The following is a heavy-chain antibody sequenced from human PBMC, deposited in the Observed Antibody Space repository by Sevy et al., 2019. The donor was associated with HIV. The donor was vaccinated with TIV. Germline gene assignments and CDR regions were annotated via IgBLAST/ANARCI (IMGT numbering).Heavy chain of an antibody. CDR2: IKSKTDGGTT. CDR1: GFTFSNAW. J-gene: IGHJ4*02. CDR3: TTDRFTIFGVVIIGYFDY. D-gene: IGHD3-3*01. V-gene: IGHV3-15*01. Sequence: GGSLRLSCAASGFTFSNAWMSWVRQAPGKGLEWVGRIKSKTDGGTTDYAAPVKGGFTISREDSKNTLYLQMNSLKTEDTAVYYCTTDRFTIFGVVIIGYFDYWGQGTLVTVSS.